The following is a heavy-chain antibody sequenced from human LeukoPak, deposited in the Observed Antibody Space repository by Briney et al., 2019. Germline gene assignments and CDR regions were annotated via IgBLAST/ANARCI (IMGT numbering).Heavy chain of an antibody. CDR1: GFTVSSDN. CDR3: TKRNSGGYYDY. Sequence: GGSLRLFCAASGFTVSSDNMSWGRKVQGRGLERVAVVYSGDDGTNYADSVRGRFTISRDDSKSTVFLQMNSLRVDDTAIYYCTKRNSGGYYDYWGQGTLVTVSS. J-gene: IGHJ4*02. V-gene: IGHV3-66*02. D-gene: IGHD5-12*01. CDR2: VYSGDDGT.